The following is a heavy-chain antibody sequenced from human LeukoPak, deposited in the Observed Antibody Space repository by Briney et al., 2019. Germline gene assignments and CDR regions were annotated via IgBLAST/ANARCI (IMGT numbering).Heavy chain of an antibody. CDR2: INPYNGNT. V-gene: IGHV1-18*01. D-gene: IGHD5-18*01. CDR1: GYTFTSYG. Sequence: ASVKVSCKASGYTFTSYGISWVRQAPGQGLEWMGWINPYNGNTKYPQKFQGRVTMTTDTSTSTAYMELRSLRSDDTAVYYCAREVRSRGYSYGYTPVDYWGQGTLVTVSS. CDR3: AREVRSRGYSYGYTPVDY. J-gene: IGHJ4*02.